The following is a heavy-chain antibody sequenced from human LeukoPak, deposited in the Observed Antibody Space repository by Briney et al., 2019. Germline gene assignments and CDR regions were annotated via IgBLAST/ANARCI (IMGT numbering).Heavy chain of an antibody. Sequence: ASVKVSCKASGYTFTSYYMHWVRQAPGQGLEWMGIINPSGGSTSYAQKFQGRVTMTRDTSTSTVYMELSSLRSEDTAVYYCARDSGEWLSHWYFDLWGRGTLVTVSS. CDR2: INPSGGST. D-gene: IGHD3-3*01. CDR3: ARDSGEWLSHWYFDL. J-gene: IGHJ2*01. CDR1: GYTFTSYY. V-gene: IGHV1-46*01.